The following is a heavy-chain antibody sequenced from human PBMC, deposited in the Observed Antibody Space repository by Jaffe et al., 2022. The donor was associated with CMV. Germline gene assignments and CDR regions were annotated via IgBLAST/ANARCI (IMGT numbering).Heavy chain of an antibody. J-gene: IGHJ3*02. D-gene: IGHD2-15*01. Sequence: EVQLVESGGGLVKPGGSLRLSCAASGFTFSSYSMNWVRQAPGKGLEWVSSISSSSSYIYYADSVKGRFTISRDNAKNSLYLQMNSLRAEDTAVYYCARDRSDIVVVVAATTRDAFDIWGQGTMVTVSS. CDR1: GFTFSSYS. CDR2: ISSSSSYI. CDR3: ARDRSDIVVVVAATTRDAFDI. V-gene: IGHV3-21*01.